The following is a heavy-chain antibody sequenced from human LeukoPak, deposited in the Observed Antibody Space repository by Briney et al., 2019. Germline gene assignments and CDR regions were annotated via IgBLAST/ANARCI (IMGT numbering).Heavy chain of an antibody. V-gene: IGHV7-4-1*02. CDR2: INTNTGNP. D-gene: IGHD3-22*01. J-gene: IGHJ4*02. CDR1: GYTFTSYA. Sequence: ASVKVSCKASGYTFTSYAMNWVRQAPGQGLEWMGWINTNTGNPTYAQGFTGRFVFSLDTSVSTAYLRISSLKAEDTAVYYCARDYYYYDSSGYYGGDFDYWGQGTLVTVSS. CDR3: ARDYYYYDSSGYYGGDFDY.